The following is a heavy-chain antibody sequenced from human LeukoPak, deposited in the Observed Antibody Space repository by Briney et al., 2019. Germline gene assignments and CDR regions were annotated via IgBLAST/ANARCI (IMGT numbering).Heavy chain of an antibody. CDR2: IKSKTDGGTT. CDR3: TSKYSRQIDY. J-gene: IGHJ4*02. Sequence: GGSLRLSCAASGFTFSNAWMSWVRQAPGKGLEWVGSIKSKTDGGTTDYAAPVKGRFTISRDDSKNTLYLQMNSLKTEDTAVYYCTSKYSRQIDYWGQGTLVTVSS. V-gene: IGHV3-15*01. D-gene: IGHD6-6*01. CDR1: GFTFSNAW.